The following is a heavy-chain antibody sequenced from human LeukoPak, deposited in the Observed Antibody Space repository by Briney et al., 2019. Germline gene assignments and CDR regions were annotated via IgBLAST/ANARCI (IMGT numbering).Heavy chain of an antibody. V-gene: IGHV3-30*04. J-gene: IGHJ4*02. D-gene: IGHD3-10*01. CDR1: GFTFSSYA. Sequence: GGSLRLSCAASGFTFSSYAMHWVRQAPGKGLEWVAVVWFDGTNKFYADSVKGRFTISRDNSKNTVYLQMNSLRAEDTAVYYCARDHVIKQAPPGYWGQGTLVTVSS. CDR2: VWFDGTNK. CDR3: ARDHVIKQAPPGY.